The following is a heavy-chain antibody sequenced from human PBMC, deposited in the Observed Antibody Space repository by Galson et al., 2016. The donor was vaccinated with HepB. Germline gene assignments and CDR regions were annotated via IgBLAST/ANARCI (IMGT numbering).Heavy chain of an antibody. CDR3: VEEGYCSSITCRDAFDV. J-gene: IGHJ3*01. CDR2: ITYDVNDT. V-gene: IGHV3-30*18. D-gene: IGHD2-2*01. Sequence: SLRLSCATSGFSFSDYVMHWVRLAPGKGLEWITTITYDVNDTYYSDSVKGRFTISRDNSNNTLYLQMNSLGAEDTAVYYCVEEGYCSSITCRDAFDVWGQGTLVTVSS. CDR1: GFSFSDYV.